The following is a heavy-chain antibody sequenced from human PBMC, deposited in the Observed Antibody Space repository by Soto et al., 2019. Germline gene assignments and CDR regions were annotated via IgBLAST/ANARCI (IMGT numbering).Heavy chain of an antibody. CDR3: ATGVMGSSWIPFVDY. D-gene: IGHD6-13*01. CDR2: IYYSGST. J-gene: IGHJ4*02. CDR1: GGSISSSSYY. V-gene: IGHV4-39*07. Sequence: KPSETLSLTCTVSGGSISSSSYYWGWIRQPPGKGLEWIGNIYYSGSTNYNPSLKSRVTISVDTSKNQFSLKLSSVTAADMAVYYCATGVMGSSWIPFVDYWGQGTLVTVSS.